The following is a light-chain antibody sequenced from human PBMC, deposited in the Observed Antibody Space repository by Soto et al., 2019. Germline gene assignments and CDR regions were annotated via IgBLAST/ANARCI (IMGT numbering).Light chain of an antibody. Sequence: EIVLTQSPGTLSLSPGEGATLSCRARQSVSSSYLAWYQQKPGQAPRLLIYIASTRAPGIPDRFSGSGSGTDFTLTISRLEPEDFAVYYCQQYGSSPWTFGQGTKVEIK. CDR1: QSVSSSY. V-gene: IGKV3-20*01. CDR3: QQYGSSPWT. CDR2: IAS. J-gene: IGKJ1*01.